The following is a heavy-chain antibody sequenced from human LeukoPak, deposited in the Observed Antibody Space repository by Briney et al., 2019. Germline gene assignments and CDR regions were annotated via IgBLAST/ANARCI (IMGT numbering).Heavy chain of an antibody. CDR2: IWYDESNK. Sequence: GGPVRLSCAASGFTFSSYGMHWVRQAPGKGLEWVAVIWYDESNKYYADSVKGRFTISRDNSKNTLYLQMNSLRAEDTAVYYCARDREGYYDSSGYYVPGYFDYWGQGTLVTVSS. V-gene: IGHV3-33*01. CDR3: ARDREGYYDSSGYYVPGYFDY. D-gene: IGHD3-22*01. CDR1: GFTFSSYG. J-gene: IGHJ4*02.